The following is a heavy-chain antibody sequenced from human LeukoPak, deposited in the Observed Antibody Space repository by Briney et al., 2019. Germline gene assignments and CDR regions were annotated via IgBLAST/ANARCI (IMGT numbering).Heavy chain of an antibody. Sequence: ASVNVSCKGSGNTFSSYSISWVRQAPGQGLEWMGGIIHVFDTANYAQKFQGRVTITADESTGTDYMELNSLRSEDTAVYYCARDEGVAGLEAFDIWGQGTMVIVSS. CDR1: GNTFSSYS. CDR2: IIHVFDTA. D-gene: IGHD6-19*01. CDR3: ARDEGVAGLEAFDI. J-gene: IGHJ3*02. V-gene: IGHV1-69*13.